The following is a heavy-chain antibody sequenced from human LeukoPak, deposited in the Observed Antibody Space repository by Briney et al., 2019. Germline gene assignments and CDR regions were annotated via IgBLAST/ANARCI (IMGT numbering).Heavy chain of an antibody. D-gene: IGHD6-13*01. J-gene: IGHJ4*02. CDR3: ARPLDSSNNYFDY. CDR2: ISSSSNYM. V-gene: IGHV3-21*01. Sequence: PGEPLRLSCAASGFTFSRNAMNWVRQAPGKGLEWVSFISSSSNYMSYADSVKGRFTISRDNAKNSLYLQMNSLRAEDTAVYYCARPLDSSNNYFDYWGQGTLVTVSS. CDR1: GFTFSRNA.